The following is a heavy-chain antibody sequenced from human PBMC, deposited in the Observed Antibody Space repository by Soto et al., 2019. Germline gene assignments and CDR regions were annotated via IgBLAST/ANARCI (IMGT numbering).Heavy chain of an antibody. CDR2: MYHSGST. D-gene: IGHD2-2*01. J-gene: IGHJ4*02. CDR3: ARVPDY. V-gene: IGHV4-30-2*01. CDR1: GGSISSGGYS. Sequence: QLQLQESGSGLVKPSQTLSLTCAVSGGSISSGGYSWSWIRQPPGKGLEWIGYMYHSGSTYYNPSPXRXFTISIDRSKTQFSLKLSSVTAADTAVYYRARVPDYWGQGRLVTVSS.